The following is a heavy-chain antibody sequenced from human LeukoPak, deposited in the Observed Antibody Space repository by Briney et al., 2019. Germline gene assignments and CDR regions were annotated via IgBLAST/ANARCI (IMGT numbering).Heavy chain of an antibody. CDR1: GFTFSSYA. CDR3: AKVSTGPVLLPDYDFWSGYIYFDY. D-gene: IGHD3-3*01. CDR2: ISGSGGST. Sequence: NPGGSLRLSCAASGFTFSSYAMSWVRQAPGKGLEWVSAISGSGGSTYYADSVKGRFTISRDNSKNTLYLQMNSLRAEDTAVYYCAKVSTGPVLLPDYDFWSGYIYFDYWGQGTLVTVSS. V-gene: IGHV3-23*01. J-gene: IGHJ4*02.